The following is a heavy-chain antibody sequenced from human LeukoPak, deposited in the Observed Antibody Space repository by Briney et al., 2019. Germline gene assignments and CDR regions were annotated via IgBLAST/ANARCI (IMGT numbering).Heavy chain of an antibody. CDR1: GYTFTSNY. D-gene: IGHD5-24*01. Sequence: ASVKVSCKAFGYTFTSNYMHWVRQAPGQGPEWMGVISPSGGSTTYAQKFQGRVTLTRDMSTSTDYLELSSLRSEDTAVYYCAAVGDGYNTDYWGQGTLVTVSS. CDR2: ISPSGGST. CDR3: AAVGDGYNTDY. J-gene: IGHJ4*02. V-gene: IGHV1-46*01.